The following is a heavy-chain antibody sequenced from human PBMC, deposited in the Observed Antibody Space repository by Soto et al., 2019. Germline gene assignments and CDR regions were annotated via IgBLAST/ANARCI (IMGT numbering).Heavy chain of an antibody. CDR3: ARVSLRFLEWLVSAYHYYDMGV. CDR2: TYYRSKWYN. CDR1: GDSVSSNSAA. D-gene: IGHD3-3*01. Sequence: QTLSLTCAISGDSVSSNSAAWNWIRQSPSRGLEWLGRTYYRSKWYNDYAVSVKSRITINPDTSKNQFSLQLNSVTPEDTDVYYCARVSLRFLEWLVSAYHYYDMGVWGQRPTVTVSS. J-gene: IGHJ6*01. V-gene: IGHV6-1*01.